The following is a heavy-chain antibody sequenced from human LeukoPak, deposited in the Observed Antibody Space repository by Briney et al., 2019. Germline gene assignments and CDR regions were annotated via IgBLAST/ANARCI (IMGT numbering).Heavy chain of an antibody. CDR2: IYPGDSDT. Sequence: GESLKISCKGSGYSFTSYWIGWVRQVPGKGLEWMGIIYPGDSDTRYSPSFQGQVTISAAKSISTASLQWSSLKASDTAMYYCARQYYCSSTSCYGGRWFAPWGQGCLVTVSS. V-gene: IGHV5-51*01. J-gene: IGHJ5*02. CDR1: GYSFTSYW. D-gene: IGHD2-2*01. CDR3: ARQYYCSSTSCYGGRWFAP.